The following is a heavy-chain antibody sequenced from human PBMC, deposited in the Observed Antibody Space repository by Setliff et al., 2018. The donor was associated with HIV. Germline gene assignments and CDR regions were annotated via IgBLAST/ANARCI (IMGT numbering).Heavy chain of an antibody. Sequence: GASVKVSCKASGYTFTSYGISWVRQATGQGLEWMGWMNPNSGNTGYAQKFQGRVTMTRNTSISTAYMELSSLRSEDTAVYYCARALWVDGDYYYGMDVWGQGTTVTVSS. CDR2: MNPNSGNT. CDR3: ARALWVDGDYYYGMDV. J-gene: IGHJ6*02. V-gene: IGHV1-8*02. CDR1: GYTFTSYG. D-gene: IGHD5-18*01.